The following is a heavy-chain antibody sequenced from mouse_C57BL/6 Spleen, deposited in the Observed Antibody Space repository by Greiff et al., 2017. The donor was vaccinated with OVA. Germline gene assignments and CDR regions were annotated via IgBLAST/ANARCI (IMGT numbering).Heavy chain of an antibody. V-gene: IGHV1-66*01. Sequence: QVQLKQSGPELVKPGASVKISCKASGYSFTSYYIHWVKQRPGQGLEWIGWIYPGSGNTKYNEKFKGKATLTADTSSSTAYMQLSSLTSEDSAVYYCAREAYYSNPWFAYWGQGTLVTVSA. CDR2: IYPGSGNT. J-gene: IGHJ3*01. CDR1: GYSFTSYY. CDR3: AREAYYSNPWFAY. D-gene: IGHD2-5*01.